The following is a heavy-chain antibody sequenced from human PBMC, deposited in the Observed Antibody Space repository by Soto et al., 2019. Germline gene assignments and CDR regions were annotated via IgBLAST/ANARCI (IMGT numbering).Heavy chain of an antibody. CDR2: MSPNSGNT. V-gene: IGHV1-8*01. J-gene: IGHJ6*02. CDR3: AREMTSRGMDV. CDR1: GYTFTSYD. Sequence: QVQLVQSGAEVKKPGASVKVSCKASGYTFTSYDINWVRQATGEGLEWMGWMSPNSGNTGYAQKFQGRVTMTRNTSMTPAYMELSSLRSEDTAVYYWAREMTSRGMDVLGQGSTVTVCS.